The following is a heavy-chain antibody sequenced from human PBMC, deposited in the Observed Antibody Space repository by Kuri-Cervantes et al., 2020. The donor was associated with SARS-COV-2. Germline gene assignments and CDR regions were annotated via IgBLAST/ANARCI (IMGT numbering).Heavy chain of an antibody. D-gene: IGHD3-16*01. CDR3: ARMRGSYGGYYYYGMDV. V-gene: IGHV2-70*01. Sequence: SGPTLVKPTQTLTLTCTFSGFSLSTSGMCVSWIRQPPGKALEWLALIDWDDDKYYSTSLKTRLTIPKDTSKNQVVLTMTNMDPVDTATYYCARMRGSYGGYYYYGMDVWGQGTTVTVSS. J-gene: IGHJ6*02. CDR1: GFSLSTSGMC. CDR2: IDWDDDK.